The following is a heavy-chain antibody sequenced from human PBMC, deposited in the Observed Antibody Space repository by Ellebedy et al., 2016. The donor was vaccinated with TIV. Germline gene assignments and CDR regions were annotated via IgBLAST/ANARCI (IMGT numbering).Heavy chain of an antibody. CDR3: ASPVSMFGWFDP. CDR2: IYYSWST. CDR1: GLSISSSNW. V-gene: IGHV4-39*01. J-gene: IGHJ5*02. D-gene: IGHD3-10*02. Sequence: MPSETLSLTCAVSGLSISSSNWWSFFRQPPGKGLEWIGSIYYSWSTYYNQSLKSRVTISVDTSKNQFSLKLSSVTAADTAVYYCASPVSMFGWFDPWGQGTLVTVSS.